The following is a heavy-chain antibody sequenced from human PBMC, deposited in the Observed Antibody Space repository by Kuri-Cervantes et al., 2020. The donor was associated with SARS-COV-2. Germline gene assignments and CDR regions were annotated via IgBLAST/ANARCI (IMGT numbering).Heavy chain of an antibody. CDR3: ARVLGSSTSCYWD. CDR1: GYTFTGYY. V-gene: IGHV1-2*02. J-gene: IGHJ4*02. CDR2: INPNSGGT. D-gene: IGHD2-2*01. Sequence: ASVKVPCKDSGYTFTGYYMHWVRQAPGQGLEWMGWINPNSGGTNYAQKFQGRVTMTRDTSISTAYMELSRLRSDDTAVYYCARVLGSSTSCYWDWGQGTLVTVSS.